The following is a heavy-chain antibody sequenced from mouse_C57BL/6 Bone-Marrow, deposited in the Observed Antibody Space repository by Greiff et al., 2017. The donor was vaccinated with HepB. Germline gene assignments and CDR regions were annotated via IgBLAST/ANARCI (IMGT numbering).Heavy chain of an antibody. V-gene: IGHV14-4*01. CDR3: TSYGNYDY. Sequence: VQLQQSGAELVRPGASVKLSCTASGFNIKDDYMHWVKQRPEQGLEWIGWIDPENGDTEYASKFQGKATITADTSSNTASLQLSSLTSEDTAVYYCTSYGNYDYWGQGTTLTVSS. CDR2: IDPENGDT. CDR1: GFNIKDDY. J-gene: IGHJ2*01. D-gene: IGHD2-1*01.